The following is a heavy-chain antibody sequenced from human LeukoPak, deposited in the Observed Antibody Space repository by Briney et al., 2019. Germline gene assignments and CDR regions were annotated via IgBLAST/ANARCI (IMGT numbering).Heavy chain of an antibody. CDR2: FYYSGST. CDR3: ARVEEGYGSGRRENYYYYYMDV. D-gene: IGHD3-10*01. V-gene: IGHV4-59*01. Sequence: SETLSLTCAVSGGSISSYYWSWIRQPPGKGLEWIGYFYYSGSTNYNPSLKSRVTISVDTSKNQFSLKLSSVTAADTAVYYCARVEEGYGSGRRENYYYYYMDVWGKGTTVTISS. J-gene: IGHJ6*03. CDR1: GGSISSYY.